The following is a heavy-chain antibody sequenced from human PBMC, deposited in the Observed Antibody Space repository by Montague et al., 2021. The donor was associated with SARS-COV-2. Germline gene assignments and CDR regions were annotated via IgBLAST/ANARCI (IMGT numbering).Heavy chain of an antibody. CDR1: GFSFSSSV. D-gene: IGHD2-15*01. CDR2: ISYDGNIK. J-gene: IGHJ4*02. CDR3: ARGPHYCSGGDCF. V-gene: IGHV3-30*04. Sequence: SLRLSYAASGFSFSSSVMHWVRQAPGKGLEWVAVISYDGNIKHYIDSVKGRFTISRDNSKNTLYLQMNGLRPDDTAVYYCARGPHYCSGGDCFWGQGALVTVSS.